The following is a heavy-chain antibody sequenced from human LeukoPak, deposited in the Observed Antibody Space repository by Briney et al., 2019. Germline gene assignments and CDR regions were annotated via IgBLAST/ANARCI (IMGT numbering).Heavy chain of an antibody. D-gene: IGHD4-11*01. J-gene: IGHJ4*02. CDR3: ASVYSAKDLAQLDY. V-gene: IGHV1-2*02. CDR1: GYTFTDYY. CDR2: INPNSGAT. Sequence: ASVKVSCKASGYTFTDYYIHWMRQAPGQGLEWMGWINPNSGATNYAQKFQGRVTMTRVMSIRTAYMELTILRSDDTAVYYCASVYSAKDLAQLDYWGQGTLVTVSS.